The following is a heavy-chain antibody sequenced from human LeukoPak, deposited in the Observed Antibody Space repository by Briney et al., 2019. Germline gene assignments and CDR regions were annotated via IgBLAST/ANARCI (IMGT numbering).Heavy chain of an antibody. CDR3: ATFYYDSSGYRD. Sequence: SETLSLTCTVSGGSICSHYWSWIRQPPGKGLEWIGYISYSGSTNYNPSLKSRVTISIDTSKNQFSLKLSSVTAADSAVYYCATFYYDSSGYRDWGQGTLVTVSS. CDR2: ISYSGST. J-gene: IGHJ4*02. D-gene: IGHD3-22*01. CDR1: GGSICSHY. V-gene: IGHV4-59*11.